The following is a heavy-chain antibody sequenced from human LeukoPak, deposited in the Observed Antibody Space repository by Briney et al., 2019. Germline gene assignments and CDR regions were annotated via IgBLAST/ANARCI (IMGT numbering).Heavy chain of an antibody. CDR3: TKGPYGNSIYYGMDV. CDR2: ISGSGDNT. CDR1: GFTFSNCG. V-gene: IGHV3-23*01. Sequence: GGSLRLSCAASGFTFSNCGMSWVRLPRGRGLEWVSVISGSGDNTYYANSVKGRFTVSRDSSKNTLYLQKNNLRGEDTALYYCTKGPYGNSIYYGMDVWGQGTTVTVSS. J-gene: IGHJ6*02. D-gene: IGHD5-24*01.